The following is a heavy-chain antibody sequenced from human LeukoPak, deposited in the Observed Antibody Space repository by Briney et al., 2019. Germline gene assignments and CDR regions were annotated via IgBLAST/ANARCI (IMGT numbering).Heavy chain of an antibody. CDR3: ARAVDTAMTFDY. D-gene: IGHD5-18*01. CDR2: IIPIFGTA. Sequence: VASVTVSFKASGHTFTSLRVHWVRQAPGQGLEWMGGIIPIFGTANYAQKFQGRVTITADESTSTAYMELSSLRSEDTAVYYCARAVDTAMTFDYWGQGTLVTVSS. CDR1: GHTFTSLR. J-gene: IGHJ4*02. V-gene: IGHV1-69*13.